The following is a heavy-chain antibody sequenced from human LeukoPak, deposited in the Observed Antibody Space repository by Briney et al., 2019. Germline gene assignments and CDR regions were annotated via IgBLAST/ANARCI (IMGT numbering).Heavy chain of an antibody. Sequence: SGPALVKPTRTLTLTCTLSGFSLSTSGMRVSWIRQPPGKALEWLARIDWDDDKFYSTSLKTRLTISKDTSKNQVVLTMTNMDPVDTATYYCARTPYCGGDCYVDYWGQGTLVTVSS. J-gene: IGHJ4*02. CDR3: ARTPYCGGDCYVDY. D-gene: IGHD2-21*02. V-gene: IGHV2-70*04. CDR1: GFSLSTSGMR. CDR2: IDWDDDK.